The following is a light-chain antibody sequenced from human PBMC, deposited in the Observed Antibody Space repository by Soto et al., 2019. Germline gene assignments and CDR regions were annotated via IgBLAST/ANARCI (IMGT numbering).Light chain of an antibody. CDR2: VAS. Sequence: DIQMTQSSSSLSASARDRVTITCRASQNIGRFLTWHQQKPGKAPNVLINVASTLRSGVPSRFSGSGSGTDFNLTINSLQPEDFATYFCQQTFTIPLTFGGGTKVDIK. V-gene: IGKV1-39*01. CDR3: QQTFTIPLT. CDR1: QNIGRF. J-gene: IGKJ4*01.